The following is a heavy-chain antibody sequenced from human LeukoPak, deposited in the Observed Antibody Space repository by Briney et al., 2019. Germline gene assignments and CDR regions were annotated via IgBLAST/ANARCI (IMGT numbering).Heavy chain of an antibody. CDR1: GGSFSGYY. V-gene: IGHV4-34*01. Sequence: SETLSLTWAVYGGSFSGYYWSWNRQPPGKGLEWIGEINHSGSNNYNPSLKSRITISVDTSKNQFPLKLSSVTAADTAVYYCARYIVVVTGRKNAFDIWGQGTMVTVSS. D-gene: IGHD2-21*02. J-gene: IGHJ3*02. CDR2: INHSGSN. CDR3: ARYIVVVTGRKNAFDI.